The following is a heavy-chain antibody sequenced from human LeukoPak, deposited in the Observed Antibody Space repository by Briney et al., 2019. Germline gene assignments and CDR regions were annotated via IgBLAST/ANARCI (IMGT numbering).Heavy chain of an antibody. Sequence: SEALSLTCTVSGGSISSYYWSWIRQPPGKGLEWIGYIYYSGSTNYNPSLKSRVTISVDTSKNQFSLKLSSVTAADTAVYYCAREQKTTVTTGYYFDYWGQGTLVTVSS. J-gene: IGHJ4*02. V-gene: IGHV4-59*01. CDR2: IYYSGST. D-gene: IGHD4-17*01. CDR1: GGSISSYY. CDR3: AREQKTTVTTGYYFDY.